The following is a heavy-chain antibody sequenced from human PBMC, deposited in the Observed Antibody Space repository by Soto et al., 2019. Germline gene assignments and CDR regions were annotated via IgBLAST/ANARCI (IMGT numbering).Heavy chain of an antibody. D-gene: IGHD6-19*01. V-gene: IGHV1-18*04. CDR2: ISGYNADT. Sequence: QLVQSGAEVKKPGASVRVSCKASGYIFTDYGISWVRQAPGQGLEWMGWISGYNADTSYARRLQDRVKMTIDTSTRTAYMELRSLTSDDTAVYYGARDLRWSSGWAFDYWGQGTLVTVSS. CDR1: GYIFTDYG. CDR3: ARDLRWSSGWAFDY. J-gene: IGHJ4*02.